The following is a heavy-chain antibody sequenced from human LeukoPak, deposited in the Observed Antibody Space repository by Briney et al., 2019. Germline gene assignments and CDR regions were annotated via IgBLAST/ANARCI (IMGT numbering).Heavy chain of an antibody. Sequence: PGGSLRLSCAASGFSFSSYEMNWVRQAPGKGLEWVSYISSSGSAIFYAVSVKGRFTISRDNAKNSLFLQMNSLRAEDTAFYYCASKGGFDDWGQGTLVTVSS. V-gene: IGHV3-48*03. CDR2: ISSSGSAI. J-gene: IGHJ4*02. CDR1: GFSFSSYE. CDR3: ASKGGFDD. D-gene: IGHD2-15*01.